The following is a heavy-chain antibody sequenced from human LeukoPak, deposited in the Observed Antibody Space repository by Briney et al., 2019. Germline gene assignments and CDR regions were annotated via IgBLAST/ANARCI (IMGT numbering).Heavy chain of an antibody. J-gene: IGHJ4*02. CDR1: GYTFTSYA. CDR2: INAGNGNT. V-gene: IGHV1-3*01. CDR3: ARARIVGAIEDY. D-gene: IGHD1-26*01. Sequence: ASVKVSCKASGYTFTSYAMHWVRQAPGQRLEWMGWINAGNGNTKYSQKFQGRVTITRDTSASTAYMELSSLRSEDTAVYYCARARIVGAIEDYWGQGTLVTVSS.